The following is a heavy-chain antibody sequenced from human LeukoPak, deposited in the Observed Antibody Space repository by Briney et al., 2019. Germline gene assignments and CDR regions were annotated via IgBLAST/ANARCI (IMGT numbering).Heavy chain of an antibody. Sequence: ASVKVSCKASGYTFTGYYMHWVRQAPGQGLEWMGWINPNSGGTNYAQKFQGRVTMTRDTSISTAYMELSRLRSDDTAVYYCAREKEWEEGYGMDVWGQGTTVTVSS. J-gene: IGHJ6*02. CDR1: GYTFTGYY. V-gene: IGHV1-2*02. CDR2: INPNSGGT. D-gene: IGHD1-26*01. CDR3: AREKEWEEGYGMDV.